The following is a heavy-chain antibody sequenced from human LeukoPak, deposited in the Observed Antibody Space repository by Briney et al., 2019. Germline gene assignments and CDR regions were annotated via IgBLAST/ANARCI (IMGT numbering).Heavy chain of an antibody. CDR3: ARGGIAAAGYDY. V-gene: IGHV4-34*01. J-gene: IGHJ4*02. Sequence: SETLSLTCAVYGGSFSGYYWSWIRQPPGKGLEWIGEINHSGSTNYNPSLKSRVTISVDTSKNQFSLKLSSVTAADTAVYYCARGGIAAAGYDYWGQGTPVTVSS. CDR1: GGSFSGYY. D-gene: IGHD6-13*01. CDR2: INHSGST.